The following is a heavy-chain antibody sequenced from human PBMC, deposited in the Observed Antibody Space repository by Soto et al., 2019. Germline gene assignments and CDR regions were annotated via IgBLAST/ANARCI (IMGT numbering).Heavy chain of an antibody. CDR1: GGSFSDYP. Sequence: SETLSLTCAVYGGSFSDYPWTWIRQPPGKGLEWIGEINHSGSTNYKLSLKGRVTISVDTSKNQFSLKLSSVTAADTAVYYCARESNYHMDVWGKGTTVTVSS. V-gene: IGHV4-34*01. CDR3: ARESNYHMDV. CDR2: INHSGST. J-gene: IGHJ6*03.